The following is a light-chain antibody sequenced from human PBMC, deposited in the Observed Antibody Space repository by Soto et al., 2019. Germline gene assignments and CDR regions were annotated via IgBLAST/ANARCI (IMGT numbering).Light chain of an antibody. Sequence: QSALTQPRSLSGSPGQSVTISCTGTISDVGGYNYVSWYQQHPGKAPKLMIYDVSKRPSGVPDRFSGSKSGNTASLTISGLQAEDEADYYCCSYAGSYTFSYVFGTGTKVTVL. J-gene: IGLJ1*01. CDR2: DVS. CDR3: CSYAGSYTFSYV. CDR1: ISDVGGYNY. V-gene: IGLV2-11*01.